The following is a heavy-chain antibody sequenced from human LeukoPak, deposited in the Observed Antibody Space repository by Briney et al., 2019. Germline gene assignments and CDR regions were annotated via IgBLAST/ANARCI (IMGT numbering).Heavy chain of an antibody. CDR3: AKDRETTSSGTFDS. V-gene: IGHV3-30*18. J-gene: IGHJ4*02. CDR2: IAEDGSIG. CDR1: GFTFSSHG. D-gene: IGHD1-1*01. Sequence: QAGGSLRLSCAASGFTFSSHGMHCVRQAPGKGLEWVAFIAEDGSIGKYTDPVKGRFTISRDNSNNTLYLRMNSLRAEDTGVYYCAKDRETTSSGTFDSWGQGTLVTVSS.